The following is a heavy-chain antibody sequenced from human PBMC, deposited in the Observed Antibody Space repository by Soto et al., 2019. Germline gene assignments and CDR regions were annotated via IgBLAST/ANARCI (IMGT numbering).Heavy chain of an antibody. CDR3: ARVLYYYDSSGYYSTRGFDY. J-gene: IGHJ4*02. CDR1: GGTFSSYA. Sequence: SVKVSCKASGGTFSSYAISWVRQAPGQGLEWMGGIIPIFGTANYAQKFQGRVTITADESTSTAYMELSSLRSEDTAVYYCARVLYYYDSSGYYSTRGFDYWGQGTPVTVSS. V-gene: IGHV1-69*13. CDR2: IIPIFGTA. D-gene: IGHD3-22*01.